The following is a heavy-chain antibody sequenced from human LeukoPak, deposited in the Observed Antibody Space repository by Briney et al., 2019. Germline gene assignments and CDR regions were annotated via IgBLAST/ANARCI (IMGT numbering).Heavy chain of an antibody. V-gene: IGHV1-2*02. CDR1: GYTFTGYY. CDR2: INPNSGGT. CDR3: ARGLDYYDSSGLER. J-gene: IGHJ4*02. Sequence: GASVKASCKASGYTFTGYYMHWVRQAPGQGLEWMGWINPNSGGTNYAQKFQGRVTMTRDTSISTAYMELSRLRSDDTAVYYCARGLDYYDSSGLERWGQGTLVTVSS. D-gene: IGHD3-22*01.